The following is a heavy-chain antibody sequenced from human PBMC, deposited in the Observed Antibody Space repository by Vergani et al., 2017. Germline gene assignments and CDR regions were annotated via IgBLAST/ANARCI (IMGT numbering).Heavy chain of an antibody. Sequence: EVQLVESGGGLVQPGGSLRLPCAASGFTFSSYSMNWVRQAPGKGLEWVSYISSSSSTIYYADSVKGRFTISRDNAKNSLYLQMNSLRAEDTAVYYCARDPDGELFSYYYYGMDVWGQGTTVTVSS. D-gene: IGHD3-10*01. V-gene: IGHV3-48*01. CDR1: GFTFSSYS. J-gene: IGHJ6*02. CDR3: ARDPDGELFSYYYYGMDV. CDR2: ISSSSSTI.